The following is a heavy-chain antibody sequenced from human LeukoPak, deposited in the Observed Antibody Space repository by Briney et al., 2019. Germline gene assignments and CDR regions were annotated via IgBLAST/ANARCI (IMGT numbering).Heavy chain of an antibody. Sequence: SETLSLTCTVSCGSISSGSYYWSWIRQPAGKGLEWIGRIYTSGSTNYNPSLKSRVTISVDTSKNQFSLKPSSVTAADTAVYYCARGSYLYDYWGQGTLVTVSS. V-gene: IGHV4-61*02. CDR3: ARGSYLYDY. J-gene: IGHJ4*02. CDR1: CGSISSGSYY. CDR2: IYTSGST. D-gene: IGHD3-10*01.